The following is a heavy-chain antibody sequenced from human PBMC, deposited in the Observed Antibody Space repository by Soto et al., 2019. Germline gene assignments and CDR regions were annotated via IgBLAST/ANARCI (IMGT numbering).Heavy chain of an antibody. Sequence: ASVKVSCKASGGTFSSYTISWVRQAPGQGLEWMGWINPNSGGTNYAQKFQGWVTMTRDTSISTAYMELSRLRSDDTAVYYCARGPSIVVVVAAPNTDYYMDVWGKGTTVTVSS. CDR2: INPNSGGT. CDR3: ARGPSIVVVVAAPNTDYYMDV. D-gene: IGHD2-15*01. CDR1: GGTFSSYT. V-gene: IGHV1-2*04. J-gene: IGHJ6*03.